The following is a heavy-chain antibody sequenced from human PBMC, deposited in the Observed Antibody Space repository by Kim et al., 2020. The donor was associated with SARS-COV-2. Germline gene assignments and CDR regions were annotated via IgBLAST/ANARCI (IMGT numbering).Heavy chain of an antibody. J-gene: IGHJ4*02. CDR3: ARGGDYYDSSGYGR. D-gene: IGHD3-22*01. CDR2: IIPIFGTA. V-gene: IGHV1-69*06. CDR1: GGTFSSYA. Sequence: SVKVSCKASGGTFSSYAISWVRQAPGQGLEWMGGIIPIFGTANYAQKFQGRVTITADKSTSTAYMELSSLRSEDTVVYYCARGGDYYDSSGYGRWGQGTLVTVSS.